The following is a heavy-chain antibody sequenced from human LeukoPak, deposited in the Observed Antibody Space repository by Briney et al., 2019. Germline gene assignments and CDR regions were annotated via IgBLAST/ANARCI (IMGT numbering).Heavy chain of an antibody. V-gene: IGHV1-69*13. J-gene: IGHJ6*02. CDR1: GGTFSSYA. CDR3: ARDLCGESGGSCYPRDHQTLYGMDV. Sequence: PGASVKVSCKASGGTFSSYAISWVRQAPGQGLEWMGGIIPIFGTANYAQKFQGRVTITADESTSTAYMELSSLRSEDTAVYYCARDLCGESGGSCYPRDHQTLYGMDVWGQGTTVTVSS. D-gene: IGHD2-15*01. CDR2: IIPIFGTA.